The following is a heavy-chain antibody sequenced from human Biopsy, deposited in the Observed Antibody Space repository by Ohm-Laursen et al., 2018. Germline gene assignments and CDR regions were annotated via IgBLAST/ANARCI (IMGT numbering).Heavy chain of an antibody. CDR3: ARDKYRSWNYFDN. CDR1: DYTFYSYG. CDR2: IIPDSGVT. Sequence: ASVKVSCKASDYTFYSYGITWVRRAPGQGLEWMGWIIPDSGVTNYAQKFQGRVTMTRDTSISTAYMELSRLGSDDTAVYYCARDKYRSWNYFDNWGQGSLVTVSS. D-gene: IGHD6-19*01. V-gene: IGHV1-2*02. J-gene: IGHJ4*02.